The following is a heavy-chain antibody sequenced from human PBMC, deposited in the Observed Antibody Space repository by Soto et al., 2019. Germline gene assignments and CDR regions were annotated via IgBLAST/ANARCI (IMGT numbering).Heavy chain of an antibody. CDR2: ISGTGTSA. J-gene: IGHJ2*01. CDR1: VFTFSSYA. V-gene: IGHV3-23*01. CDR3: NTDPKVGGPGGAF. D-gene: IGHD3-16*01. Sequence: GGSVRLSCAASVFTFSSYAMSCVRHSPGKGLEWVSVISGTGTSAYYADSVKGRFNISREDSRNTLYIQMDSLKSDDSGVYYCNTDPKVGGPGGAFWGSGNMFTVXS.